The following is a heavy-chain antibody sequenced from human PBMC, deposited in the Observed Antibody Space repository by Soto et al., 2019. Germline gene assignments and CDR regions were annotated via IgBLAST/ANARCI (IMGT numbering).Heavy chain of an antibody. CDR1: GFLFDDFA. V-gene: IGHV3-9*01. CDR3: LKDQLRGGALGWWGFDG. J-gene: IGHJ4*02. CDR2: ISWRTGDI. D-gene: IGHD3-10*01. Sequence: VYLVESGGDLVQPGRSLRLTCLASGFLFDDFAMHWVRQGPGKGLEWVAGISWRTGDIVYADSVKGRFTISGDKAKQSLYVEMESLSLDDTAMYYCLKDQLRGGALGWWGFDGWGQGALVTVSS.